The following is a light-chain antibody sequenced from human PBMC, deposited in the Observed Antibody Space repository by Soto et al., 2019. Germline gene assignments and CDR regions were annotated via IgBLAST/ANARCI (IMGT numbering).Light chain of an antibody. J-gene: IGLJ3*02. CDR1: SSDVGGYDL. V-gene: IGLV2-23*01. Sequence: QSALTQPASVSGSPGQSITISCTGTSSDVGGYDLVSWYQQHPGKAPKLIIYEGSKRPSGISNRFSGSKSGNTASLIISGLQGADEGDYYCCAYVSSNTLLFGGGTKLT. CDR2: EGS. CDR3: CAYVSSNTLL.